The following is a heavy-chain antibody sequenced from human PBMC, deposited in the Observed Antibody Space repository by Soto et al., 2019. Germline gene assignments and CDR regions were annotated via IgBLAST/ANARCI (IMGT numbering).Heavy chain of an antibody. D-gene: IGHD1-7*01. CDR2: IYRTGST. J-gene: IGHJ4*02. CDR3: ASRDPGTSVDY. Sequence: NPSETLSLTCAVSCGSFTSNNWWTWVRQPPGQGLEWIGEIYRTGSTNYNPSLKSRVTISLDKSESQFSLKVTSLTAADTAVYYCASRDPGTSVDYWGQGTLVTVS. CDR1: CGSFTSNNW. V-gene: IGHV4-4*02.